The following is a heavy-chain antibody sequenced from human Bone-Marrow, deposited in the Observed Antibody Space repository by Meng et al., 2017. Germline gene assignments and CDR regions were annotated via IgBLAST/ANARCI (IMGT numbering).Heavy chain of an antibody. CDR1: GLTFSTSA. J-gene: IGHJ4*02. V-gene: IGHV3-23*01. Sequence: GESLKISCDVSGLTFSTSAFNWVRRAPGKCLEYVASITGSETPMTLAFHADSVRGRFTISRDDSRSSLYLQMNNLRVDDTAVYYCGGVRGVDRGAQYWGQGVPVTVSS. CDR2: ITGSETPMTLA. D-gene: IGHD3-10*01. CDR3: GGVRGVDRGAQY.